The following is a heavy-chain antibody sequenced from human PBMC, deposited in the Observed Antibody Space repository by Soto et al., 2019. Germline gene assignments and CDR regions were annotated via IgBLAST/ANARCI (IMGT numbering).Heavy chain of an antibody. CDR3: ARASRGLRYFAPYYFDY. J-gene: IGHJ4*02. CDR1: GFTFSSYD. V-gene: IGHV3-13*01. D-gene: IGHD3-9*01. CDR2: IGTAGDT. Sequence: PGGSLRLSCAASGFTFSSYDMHWVRQATGKGLEWVSAIGTAGDTYYPGSVKGRFTISRENAKNSLYLQMNSLRAEDTAVYYCARASRGLRYFAPYYFDYWGQGTLVTVSS.